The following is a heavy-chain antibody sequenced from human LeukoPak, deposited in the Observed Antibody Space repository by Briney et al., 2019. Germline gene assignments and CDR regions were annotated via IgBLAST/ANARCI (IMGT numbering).Heavy chain of an antibody. CDR2: IYTSGST. D-gene: IGHD3-10*01. Sequence: SETLSLTCTVSGGSISSYYWSWIRQPAGKGLEWIGRIYTSGSTNYNPSLKSRVTMSVDTSKNQFSLKLSSVTAADTAVYYRARDLIVPVGLTGSGSYSTDYWGQGTLVTVSS. CDR1: GGSISSYY. CDR3: ARDLIVPVGLTGSGSYSTDY. V-gene: IGHV4-4*07. J-gene: IGHJ4*02.